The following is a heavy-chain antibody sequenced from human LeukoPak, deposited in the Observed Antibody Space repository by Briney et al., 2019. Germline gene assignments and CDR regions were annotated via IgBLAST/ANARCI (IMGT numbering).Heavy chain of an antibody. D-gene: IGHD3-10*01. Sequence: GGSLRLSCAASGFTFTEYSIIWVRQAPGKGLECVSFISDISDRSSTIHYADSVKGRFTISRDNAERSVYLQMNSLRADDTAVYYCARVRGPTLKTCYMDVWGTGTTVTVSS. V-gene: IGHV3-48*04. CDR1: GFTFTEYS. CDR2: ISDRSSTI. J-gene: IGHJ6*03. CDR3: ARVRGPTLKTCYMDV.